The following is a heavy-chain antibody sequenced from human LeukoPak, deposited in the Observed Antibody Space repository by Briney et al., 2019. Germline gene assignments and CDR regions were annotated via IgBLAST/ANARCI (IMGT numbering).Heavy chain of an antibody. Sequence: ASVKVSCKASGYTFTSYDINWVRQATGQGLEWMGWMNPNSGNTGYAQKFQGGVTMTRDTSISTAYMELSSLRSEDTAVYYCARGLGVPGVYPDLRFWGQGTLVTVSS. CDR3: ARGLGVPGVYPDLRF. V-gene: IGHV1-8*01. D-gene: IGHD2-2*01. CDR1: GYTFTSYD. CDR2: MNPNSGNT. J-gene: IGHJ4*02.